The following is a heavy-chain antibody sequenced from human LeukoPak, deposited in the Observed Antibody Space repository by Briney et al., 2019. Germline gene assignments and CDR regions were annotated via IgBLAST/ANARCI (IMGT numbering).Heavy chain of an antibody. J-gene: IGHJ4*02. Sequence: SETLSLTCTVSGGSISSSSYYWGWIRQPPGKGLEWIGSIYYSGSTYYNPSLKSRVTISVDTSKNQFSLKLSSVTAADTAVYYCARRRTVAGHFDYWGQGTLVTVPS. V-gene: IGHV4-39*01. CDR2: IYYSGST. CDR3: ARRRTVAGHFDY. D-gene: IGHD6-19*01. CDR1: GGSISSSSYY.